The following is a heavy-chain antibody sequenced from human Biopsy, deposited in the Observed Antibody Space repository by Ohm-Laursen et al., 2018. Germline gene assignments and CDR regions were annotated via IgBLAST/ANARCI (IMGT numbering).Heavy chain of an antibody. CDR1: GFSLNTRGMP. Sequence: PTQTLTLTRTLSGFSLNTRGMPVTWIRQPPGKALEWLARIDWDDAKFYSESLKTRLTISKGTSENHVVLTLSDVAPVDTATYYCARIPILVVPAAIVYRHRRHLQGLDVWGQGTTVSVSS. D-gene: IGHD2-2*02. CDR2: IDWDDAK. J-gene: IGHJ6*02. CDR3: ARIPILVVPAAIVYRHRRHLQGLDV. V-gene: IGHV2-70*04.